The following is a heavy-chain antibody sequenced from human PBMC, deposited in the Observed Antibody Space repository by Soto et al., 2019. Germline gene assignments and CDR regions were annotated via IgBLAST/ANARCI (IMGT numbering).Heavy chain of an antibody. D-gene: IGHD3-10*01. CDR3: ARGRDYGPCGY. CDR2: ISSSSSYI. V-gene: IGHV3-21*01. J-gene: IGHJ4*02. Sequence: GGSLRLSXAASGLTFSSYSMNWVRQAPGKGLEWVSSISSSSSYIYYADSVKGRFTISRDNAKNSLYLQMNSLRAEDTAVYYCARGRDYGPCGYWGQGTLVTVSS. CDR1: GLTFSSYS.